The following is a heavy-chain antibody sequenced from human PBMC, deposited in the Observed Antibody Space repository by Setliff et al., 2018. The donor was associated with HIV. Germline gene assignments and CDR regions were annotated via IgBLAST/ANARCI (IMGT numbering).Heavy chain of an antibody. J-gene: IGHJ5*02. CDR1: GFTFSNYS. V-gene: IGHV3-21*01. CDR3: ARDNGRYFDRGWFDP. CDR2: ISASATYI. D-gene: IGHD3-9*01. Sequence: PGESLSLSCAASGFTFSNYSMNWVRQTPGKGLEWVSSISASATYIYYADSVKGRFTISRDNAENSLYLQMNSLRAEDTAVYYCARDNGRYFDRGWFDPWGQGALVTVSS.